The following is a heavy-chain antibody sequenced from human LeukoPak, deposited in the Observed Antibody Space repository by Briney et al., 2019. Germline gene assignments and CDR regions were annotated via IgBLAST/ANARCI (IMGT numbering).Heavy chain of an antibody. CDR1: GFTVSSNY. Sequence: PGGSLRLSCAASGFTVSSNYMSWVRQAPGKGLEWVSVIYSGGSTYYADSVKGRFTISRDNAKNSLYLQMNSLRAEDTALYYCAKGGYCSSTSCLYNWFDPWGQGTLVTVSS. CDR2: IYSGGST. J-gene: IGHJ5*02. V-gene: IGHV3-53*05. D-gene: IGHD2-2*01. CDR3: AKGGYCSSTSCLYNWFDP.